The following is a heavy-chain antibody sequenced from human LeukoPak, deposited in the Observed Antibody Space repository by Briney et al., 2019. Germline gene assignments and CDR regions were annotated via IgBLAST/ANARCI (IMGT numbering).Heavy chain of an antibody. J-gene: IGHJ6*03. V-gene: IGHV4-59*01. CDR3: ARFPGGAEYRHYYYMDV. Sequence: QPSETLSLTCSVSGGSISNYFWSWIRQPPGKGLECIGFIYYSETTNYNPSFKSRVTISVDTSKNQFSLKLNSVTAADTAVYYCARFPGGAEYRHYYYMDVWGKGTTVTVSS. CDR2: IYYSETT. CDR1: GGSISNYF. D-gene: IGHD1-14*01.